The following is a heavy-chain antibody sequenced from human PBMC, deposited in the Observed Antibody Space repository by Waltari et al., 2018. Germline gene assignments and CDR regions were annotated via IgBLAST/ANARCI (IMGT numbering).Heavy chain of an antibody. CDR1: GSSFSSHW. CDR2: IKQDGSEK. Sequence: EVQLVESGGGLVQPGGSLRLPCAASGSSFSSHWMSWVRQAPGKGLDWVANIKQDGSEKYYVDSVKGRFTISRDNAKNSLYLQMNSLRAEDTAVYYCAYGDAMDVWGQGTTVTVSS. D-gene: IGHD2-8*01. V-gene: IGHV3-7*01. J-gene: IGHJ6*02. CDR3: AYGDAMDV.